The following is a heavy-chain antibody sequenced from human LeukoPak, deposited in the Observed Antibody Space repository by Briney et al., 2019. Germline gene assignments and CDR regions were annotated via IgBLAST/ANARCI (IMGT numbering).Heavy chain of an antibody. CDR2: INPSSGGT. V-gene: IGHV1-46*01. J-gene: IGHJ4*02. Sequence: ASVKVSCKASGYTFTSYYMHWVRQAPGQGLEWMGIINPSSGGTNYAQKFQGRVTMTRDTSMSTVYMELSSLRSDDTAVYFCARDVGTVGTTGGYYFDHWGQGTLVTVSS. D-gene: IGHD1-7*01. CDR1: GYTFTSYY. CDR3: ARDVGTVGTTGGYYFDH.